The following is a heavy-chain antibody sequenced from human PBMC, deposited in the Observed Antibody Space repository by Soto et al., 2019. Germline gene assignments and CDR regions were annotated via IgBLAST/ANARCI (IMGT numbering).Heavy chain of an antibody. CDR2: IIPILGIA. D-gene: IGHD6-19*01. CDR1: GGTFSSYT. Sequence: QVQLVQSGAEVKKPGSSVKVSCKASGGTFSSYTISWVRQAPGQGLEWMGRIIPILGIANYAQKFQGRVTITADKATSTAYMGLSSLISEDTAVYYCARDRIGEQWLVLKQGFDAFDIWGQGTMVTVSS. CDR3: ARDRIGEQWLVLKQGFDAFDI. V-gene: IGHV1-69*08. J-gene: IGHJ3*02.